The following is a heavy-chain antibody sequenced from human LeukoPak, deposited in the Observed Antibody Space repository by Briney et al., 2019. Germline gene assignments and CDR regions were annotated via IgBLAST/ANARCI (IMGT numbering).Heavy chain of an antibody. J-gene: IGHJ4*02. V-gene: IGHV1-46*01. CDR2: INPSGGST. D-gene: IGHD3-10*01. CDR3: ARDLPSYGSGSYYPSYYFDY. Sequence: GASVTVSFMASGYTYTNYYMHWVRQAPGQGLEWMGIINPSGGSTSYAQKFQGRVTMTRDTSTSTVYMELSSLRSEDTAVYYCARDLPSYGSGSYYPSYYFDYWGQGTLVTVSS. CDR1: GYTYTNYY.